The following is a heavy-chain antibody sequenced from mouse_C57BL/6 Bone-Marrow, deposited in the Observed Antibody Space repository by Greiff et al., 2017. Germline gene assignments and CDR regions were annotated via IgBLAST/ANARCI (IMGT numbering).Heavy chain of an antibody. CDR2: IHPNSGST. CDR1: GYTFTSYW. Sequence: VKLQQPGAELVKPGASVKLSCKASGYTFTSYWMHWVKQRPGQGLEWIGMIHPNSGSTNYNEKFKSKATLTVDKSSSTAYMQLSSLTSEDSAVYYCARGGHYYYGSSYYWYFDVWGTGTTVTVSS. CDR3: ARGGHYYYGSSYYWYFDV. J-gene: IGHJ1*03. V-gene: IGHV1-64*01. D-gene: IGHD1-1*01.